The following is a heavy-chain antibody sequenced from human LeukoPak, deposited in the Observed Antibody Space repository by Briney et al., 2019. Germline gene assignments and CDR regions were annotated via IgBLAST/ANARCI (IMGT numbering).Heavy chain of an antibody. CDR1: GYTFTSYG. Sequence: ASVKVSCKASGYTFTSYGIIWVRQAPGQGLEWMGWISAYNGNTNYAQKLQGRVAMTTDTSTSTAYMELRSLRSDDTAVYYCARDARCSSTSCYLRLYYYYYMDVWGKGTTVTVSS. CDR2: ISAYNGNT. J-gene: IGHJ6*03. D-gene: IGHD2-2*01. V-gene: IGHV1-18*01. CDR3: ARDARCSSTSCYLRLYYYYYMDV.